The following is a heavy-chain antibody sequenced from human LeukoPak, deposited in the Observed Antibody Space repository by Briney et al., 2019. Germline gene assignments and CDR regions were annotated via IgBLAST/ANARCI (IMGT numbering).Heavy chain of an antibody. CDR3: GKDISRRGMAVAED. CDR2: LSWDGGTK. CDR1: GFTFSDYT. Sequence: GGSLRPSCAASGFTFSDYTMHWVRQAPGKGLEWVSLLSWDGGTKSYADSVKGRFTVSRDINKSSLYLKMTSLRTDDTAFYYCGKDISRRGMAVAEDWGRGTLVTVSS. V-gene: IGHV3-43*01. J-gene: IGHJ4*02. D-gene: IGHD6-19*01.